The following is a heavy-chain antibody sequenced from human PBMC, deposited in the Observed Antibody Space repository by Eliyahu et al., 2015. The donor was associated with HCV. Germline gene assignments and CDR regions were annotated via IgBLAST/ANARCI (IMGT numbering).Heavy chain of an antibody. CDR1: GXTFSNXW. D-gene: IGHD3-16*01. J-gene: IGHJ4*02. CDR3: TTVGEIADGRPFDY. V-gene: IGHV3-15*01. CDR2: IKXKTDGGTT. Sequence: EVQLVESGGGLVKPGGSXRLSXAASGXTFSNXWMSXVRQAPGKGLEXVGRIKXKTDGGTTDYAAPVKGRFTISRDDSKNTLYLQMNSLKTEDTAVYYCTTVGEIADGRPFDYWGQGTLVTVSS.